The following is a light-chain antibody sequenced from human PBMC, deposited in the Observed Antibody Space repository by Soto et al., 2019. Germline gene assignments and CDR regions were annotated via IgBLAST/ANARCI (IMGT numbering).Light chain of an antibody. V-gene: IGKV1-33*01. J-gene: IGKJ3*01. CDR1: HDIRDH. CDR2: DAS. Sequence: IQMTQSPSSLSASVGDRVTLTCQASHDIRDHLNWYQQKPGKPPKLLIYDASNLQTGVPSRFSGSGSGTDFTFTISSLQPEDIATYFCHQYDNLSQTFGPETKVEIK. CDR3: HQYDNLSQT.